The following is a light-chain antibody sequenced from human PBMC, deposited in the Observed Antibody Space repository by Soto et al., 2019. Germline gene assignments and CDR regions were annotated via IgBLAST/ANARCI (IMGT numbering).Light chain of an antibody. CDR1: SSDI. CDR2: EGS. Sequence: QSVLTQPASVSGSPGQSITISCTGTSSDIVSWYQQHPGKAPKLIIYEGSKRPSGVSNRFSGSKSVNTASLTISGRQAEDEADYYCCSYAGSSTLVFGGGTKLTVL. V-gene: IGLV2-23*01. J-gene: IGLJ2*01. CDR3: CSYAGSSTLV.